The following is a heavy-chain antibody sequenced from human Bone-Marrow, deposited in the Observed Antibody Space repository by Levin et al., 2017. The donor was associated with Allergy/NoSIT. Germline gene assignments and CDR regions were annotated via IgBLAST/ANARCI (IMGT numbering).Heavy chain of an antibody. Sequence: PGESLKISCKGSGYSFTSHWLAWVRQMPGKGLEWMGVIYPYDSDTRYRPSFQGQVTISADKSIGTAYLQWSSLKASDTAMYYCARGHYGDCLQPPPQVPLLDYWGQGTLVTVSS. J-gene: IGHJ4*02. D-gene: IGHD4-17*01. CDR3: ARGHYGDCLQPPPQVPLLDY. CDR2: IYPYDSDT. V-gene: IGHV5-51*01. CDR1: GYSFTSHW.